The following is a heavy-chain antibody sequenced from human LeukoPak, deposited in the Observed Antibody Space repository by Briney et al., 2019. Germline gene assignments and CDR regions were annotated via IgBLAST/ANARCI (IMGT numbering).Heavy chain of an antibody. D-gene: IGHD5-18*01. CDR3: AKDRVGYSFGYSFGY. J-gene: IGHJ4*02. V-gene: IGHV3-74*01. Sequence: GGSLRLSCAASGFTFSSYWRHWVRQVPGKGLVWVSRINSDGSSTSYADSVKGRFTISRDNSKNTLFLQMNGLRAEDTAVYSCAKDRVGYSFGYSFGYWGQGTLVTVSS. CDR2: INSDGSST. CDR1: GFTFSSYW.